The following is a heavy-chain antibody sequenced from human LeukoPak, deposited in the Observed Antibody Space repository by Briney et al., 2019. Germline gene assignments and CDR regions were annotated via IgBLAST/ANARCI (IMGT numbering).Heavy chain of an antibody. CDR3: AREEDVGSSSG. J-gene: IGHJ4*02. CDR1: GFTFSGSA. D-gene: IGHD6-6*01. CDR2: IRSKANSYAT. Sequence: GGSLRLSCAASGFTFSGSAMHWVRQASGKGLEWAGRIRSKANSYATAYAASVKGRFTISRDNSKNTLYLQMNSLRAEDTAVYYCAREEDVGSSSGWGQGTLVTVSS. V-gene: IGHV3-73*01.